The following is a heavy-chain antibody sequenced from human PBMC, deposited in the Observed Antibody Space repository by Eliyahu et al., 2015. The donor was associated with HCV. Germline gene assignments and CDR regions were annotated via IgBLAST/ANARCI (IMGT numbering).Heavy chain of an antibody. D-gene: IGHD2-2*01. J-gene: IGHJ5*02. CDR2: INHSGXT. V-gene: IGHV4-34*01. CDR1: GGSFXGYY. Sequence: QVQLQQWGAGLLKPSETLSLTCAVXGGSFXGYYWSWIXXPPGKGXEWIGEINHSGXTNYNPSLKSRVTISVDTSKNQFSLKLSPVTAADTAVYYCARSIVVVPAAIKRRWFDPWGQGTLVTVSS. CDR3: ARSIVVVPAAIKRRWFDP.